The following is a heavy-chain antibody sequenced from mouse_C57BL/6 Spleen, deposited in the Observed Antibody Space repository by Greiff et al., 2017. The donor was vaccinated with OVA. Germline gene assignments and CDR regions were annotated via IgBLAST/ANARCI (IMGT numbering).Heavy chain of an antibody. CDR3: IYYDYDGAMDY. D-gene: IGHD2-4*01. V-gene: IGHV5-9-1*02. Sequence: EVKLVESGEGLVKPGGSLKLSCAASGFTFSSYAMSWVRQTPEKRLEWVAYISSGGDYIYYADTVKGRFTISRDNARNTLYLQMSSLKSEDTAMYYCIYYDYDGAMDYWGQGTSVTVSS. CDR1: GFTFSSYA. CDR2: ISSGGDYI. J-gene: IGHJ4*01.